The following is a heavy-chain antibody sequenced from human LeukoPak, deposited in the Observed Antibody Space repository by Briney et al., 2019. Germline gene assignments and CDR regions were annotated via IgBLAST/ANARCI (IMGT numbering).Heavy chain of an antibody. Sequence: GGSLRLSCAASGFTFTTYWMTWVRQAPEKGLEWVANTKPDGSETYYLDSVRGRFTISRDDARNSLYLQMNSLRADDTAVYYCGKGGQSSSWFWVDWGQGTLVTVSS. CDR3: GKGGQSSSWFWVD. CDR1: GFTFTTYW. J-gene: IGHJ4*02. D-gene: IGHD6-13*01. CDR2: TKPDGSET. V-gene: IGHV3-7*01.